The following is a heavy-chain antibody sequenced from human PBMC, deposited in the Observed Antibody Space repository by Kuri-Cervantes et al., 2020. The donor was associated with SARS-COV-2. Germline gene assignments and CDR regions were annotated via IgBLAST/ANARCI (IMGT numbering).Heavy chain of an antibody. CDR3: ARPYYDPDYYYYYYMDV. Sequence: GSLRLSCTVSGGSISSSSYYWGWIRQPPGKGLEWIGSIYYSGSTYYNPSLRSRVTISVDTSKNQFSLKLSSVTAADTAVYYCARPYYDPDYYYYYYMDVWGKGTTVTVSS. CDR2: IYYSGST. J-gene: IGHJ6*03. D-gene: IGHD3-3*01. CDR1: GGSISSSSYY. V-gene: IGHV4-39*01.